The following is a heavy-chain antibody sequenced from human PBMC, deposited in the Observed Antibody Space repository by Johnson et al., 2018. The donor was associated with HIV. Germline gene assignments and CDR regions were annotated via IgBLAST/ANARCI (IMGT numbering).Heavy chain of an antibody. Sequence: QVQLVESGGGLIQPGGSLRLSCAASGFTFSNYGMHWVRQAPGKGLEWVAFIRYDGSNKYYADSVKGRFTISRDNSKNSLYLQMNSLRAEDTAVYYCARGPVFDIWGQGTMVTVSS. V-gene: IGHV3-30*02. CDR2: IRYDGSNK. CDR1: GFTFSNYG. J-gene: IGHJ3*02. CDR3: ARGPVFDI.